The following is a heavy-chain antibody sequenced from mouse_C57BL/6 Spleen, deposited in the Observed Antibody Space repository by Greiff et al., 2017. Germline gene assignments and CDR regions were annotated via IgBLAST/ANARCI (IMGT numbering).Heavy chain of an antibody. D-gene: IGHD4-1*01. J-gene: IGHJ2*01. V-gene: IGHV1-59*01. CDR2: IDPSDSYT. Sequence: VQLQQPGAELVRPGTSVKLSCKASGYTFTSYWMHWVKQRPGQGLEWIGVIDPSDSYTNYNQKFKGKATLTVDTSSSTAYMQLSSLTSEDSAVYYCARSETGTYYFDYWGQGTTLTVSS. CDR1: GYTFTSYW. CDR3: ARSETGTYYFDY.